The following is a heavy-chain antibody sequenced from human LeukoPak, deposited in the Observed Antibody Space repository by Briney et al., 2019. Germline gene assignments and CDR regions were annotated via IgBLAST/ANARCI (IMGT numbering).Heavy chain of an antibody. CDR2: IWYDGSNK. CDR3: ARLFRGWLQVDY. CDR1: GFTFSSYG. D-gene: IGHD5-24*01. Sequence: GGSLRLSCAASGFTFSSYGMHWVRQAPGKGLEWVAVIWYDGSNKYHADSVKGRFTISRDNSKNTLYLQMNSLRAEDTAVYYCARLFRGWLQVDYWGQGTLVTVSS. J-gene: IGHJ4*02. V-gene: IGHV3-33*01.